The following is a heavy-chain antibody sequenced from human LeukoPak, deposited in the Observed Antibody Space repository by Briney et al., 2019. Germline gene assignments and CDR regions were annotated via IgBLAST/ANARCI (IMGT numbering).Heavy chain of an antibody. CDR1: GGSISSSSYY. CDR2: IYYSGST. D-gene: IGHD6-19*01. CDR3: ARDRIAVAGTSFDY. Sequence: SETLSLTCTVSGGSISSSSYYWGWIRQPPGKGLEWIGSIYYSGSTYYNPSLKSRVTISVDTSKNQFSLQLNSVTPEDTAVYYCARDRIAVAGTSFDYWGQGTLVTVSS. J-gene: IGHJ4*02. V-gene: IGHV4-39*02.